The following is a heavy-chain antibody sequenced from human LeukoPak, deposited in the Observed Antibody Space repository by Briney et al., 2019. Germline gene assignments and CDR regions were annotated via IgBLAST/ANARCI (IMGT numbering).Heavy chain of an antibody. D-gene: IGHD3-22*01. V-gene: IGHV1-24*01. CDR3: SVSGYTPFKKYYFDY. J-gene: IGHJ4*02. Sequence: ASVKASCKVSGYTLTELSMHWVRQAPGKGLAWMGGFDPEDGETIYAQKFQGRVIMTEDTSTDTAYMELSSLRSEDTAVYYCSVSGYTPFKKYYFDYWGQGTLVTVSS. CDR1: GYTLTELS. CDR2: FDPEDGET.